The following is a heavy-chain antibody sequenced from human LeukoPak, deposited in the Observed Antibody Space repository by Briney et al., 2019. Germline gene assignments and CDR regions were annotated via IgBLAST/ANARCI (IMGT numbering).Heavy chain of an antibody. Sequence: GGPLRLSCAASGFTFSSYAMSWVRQAPGKGLEWVSAISGSGGSTYYADSVKGRFTISRDNSKNTLYLQMNSLRAEDTAVYYCAKGTLYRDWKSNPLDYWGQGTLVTVSS. J-gene: IGHJ4*02. CDR1: GFTFSSYA. V-gene: IGHV3-23*01. D-gene: IGHD1-1*01. CDR3: AKGTLYRDWKSNPLDY. CDR2: ISGSGGST.